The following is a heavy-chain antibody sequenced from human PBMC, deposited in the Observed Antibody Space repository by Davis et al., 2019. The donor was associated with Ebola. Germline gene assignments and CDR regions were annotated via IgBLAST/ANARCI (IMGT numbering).Heavy chain of an antibody. CDR3: ARDDSSIVVVPAATYYYGMDV. V-gene: IGHV3-74*01. CDR1: GFTFSSYW. J-gene: IGHJ6*02. Sequence: GESLKISCAASGFTFSSYWMHWVRQAPGKGLVWVSRINSDGSSTSYADSVKGRFTISRDNAKNTLYLQMNSLRAEDTAVYYCARDDSSIVVVPAATYYYGMDVWGQGTTVTVSS. D-gene: IGHD2-2*01. CDR2: INSDGSST.